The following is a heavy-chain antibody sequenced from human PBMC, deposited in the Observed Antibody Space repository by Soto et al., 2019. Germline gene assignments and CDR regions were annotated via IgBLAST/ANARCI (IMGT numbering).Heavy chain of an antibody. CDR2: IIPIFGTA. Sequence: ASVKVSCKASGCTFSSYAISWVRQAPGQGLEWMGGIIPIFGTANYAQKFQGRVTITADKSTSTAYMELSSLRSEDTAVYYCARDFNTIFGVVIISGGSNWFDPWGQGTLVTVSS. CDR1: GCTFSSYA. CDR3: ARDFNTIFGVVIISGGSNWFDP. D-gene: IGHD3-3*01. J-gene: IGHJ5*02. V-gene: IGHV1-69*06.